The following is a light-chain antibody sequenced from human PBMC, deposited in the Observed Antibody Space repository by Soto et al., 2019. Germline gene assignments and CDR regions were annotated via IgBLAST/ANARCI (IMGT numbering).Light chain of an antibody. CDR1: SSNIGAGYG. Sequence: QPVLTQPPSVSGAPGQRVTISCTGSSSNIGAGYGVHWYQQLPGTAPKLLIYNNNNRPSGVPDRFSGSKSGTSASLAITGLQAEDEADYYCQSYDSSLSGPVVFGGGTKLTVL. CDR2: NNN. V-gene: IGLV1-40*01. J-gene: IGLJ2*01. CDR3: QSYDSSLSGPVV.